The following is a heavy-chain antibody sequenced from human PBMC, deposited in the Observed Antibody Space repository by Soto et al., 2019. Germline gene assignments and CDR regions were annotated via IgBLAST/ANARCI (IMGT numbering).Heavy chain of an antibody. CDR3: AKGSRYCSSTSCFPVPYYFDY. V-gene: IGHV3-23*01. D-gene: IGHD2-2*01. J-gene: IGHJ4*02. CDR1: GVTFSSYA. Sequence: GGSMRLACAASGVTFSSYAMGGVRQAPGKGLEWVSAISGSGGSTYYADSVKGRFTISRDNSKNTLYLQMNSLRAEDTAVYYCAKGSRYCSSTSCFPVPYYFDYWGQGTLVTVSS. CDR2: ISGSGGST.